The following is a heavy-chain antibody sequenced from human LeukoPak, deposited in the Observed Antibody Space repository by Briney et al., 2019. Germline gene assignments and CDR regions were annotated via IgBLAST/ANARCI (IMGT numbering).Heavy chain of an antibody. V-gene: IGHV1-69*02. J-gene: IGHJ3*02. D-gene: IGHD2-2*01. Sequence: SVKVSCKASGGTVSSYTISWVRQAPGQGLEWMGRIIPILGIANYAQKFQGRVTITADKSTSTAYMELSSLRSEDTAVYYCARGKYCSSTSCRYIDAFDIWGQGTMVTVSS. CDR3: ARGKYCSSTSCRYIDAFDI. CDR1: GGTVSSYT. CDR2: IIPILGIA.